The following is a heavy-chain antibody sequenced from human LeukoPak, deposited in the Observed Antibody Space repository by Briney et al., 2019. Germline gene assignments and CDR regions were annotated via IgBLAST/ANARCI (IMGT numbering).Heavy chain of an antibody. CDR3: ARDRYLSPHSIIAAAGTGPFDY. J-gene: IGHJ4*02. Sequence: GASVKVSCKASGYTFTSYGISWVRQAPGQGLEWMGWISAYNGNTNYAQKLQGRVTMTTDTSTSTAYMELRSLRSDDTAVYYCARDRYLSPHSIIAAAGTGPFDYWGQGTLVTVSS. CDR2: ISAYNGNT. D-gene: IGHD6-13*01. CDR1: GYTFTSYG. V-gene: IGHV1-18*01.